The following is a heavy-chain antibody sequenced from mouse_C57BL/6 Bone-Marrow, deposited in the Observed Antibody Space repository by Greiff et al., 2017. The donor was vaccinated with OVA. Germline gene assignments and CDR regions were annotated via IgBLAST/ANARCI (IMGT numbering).Heavy chain of an antibody. Sequence: VQLVESGPGLVQPSQSLSITCTVSGFSLTSYGVHWVRQSPGKGLEWLGVIWRGGSTDYNAAFMSRLSITKDNSKSQVFFKMNSLQADDTAIYYCAKNNYGSSCDGYLGVWDTGTAVTVSS. CDR2: IWRGGST. V-gene: IGHV2-5*01. J-gene: IGHJ1*03. CDR3: AKNNYGSSCDGYLGV. D-gene: IGHD1-1*01. CDR1: GFSLTSYG.